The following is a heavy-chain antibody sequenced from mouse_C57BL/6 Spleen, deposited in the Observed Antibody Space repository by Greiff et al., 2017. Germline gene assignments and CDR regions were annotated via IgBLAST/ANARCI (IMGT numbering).Heavy chain of an antibody. CDR1: GYTFTSYW. CDR2: IYPGSGST. J-gene: IGHJ2*01. V-gene: IGHV1-55*01. D-gene: IGHD2-4*01. CDR3: AREVRDYGDFEY. Sequence: QVQLQQPGAELVKPGASVKMSCKASGYTFTSYWITWVKQRPGQGLEWIGDIYPGSGSTNYNEKFKSKATLTVDTSSSTAYMQLSSLTSEDSAVYYCAREVRDYGDFEYWGQGTTLTVSS.